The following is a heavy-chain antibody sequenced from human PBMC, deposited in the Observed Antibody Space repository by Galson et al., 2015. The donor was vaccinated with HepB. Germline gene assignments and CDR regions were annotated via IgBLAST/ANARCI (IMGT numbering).Heavy chain of an antibody. J-gene: IGHJ3*02. CDR3: ARVGSVAARLGAFDI. V-gene: IGHV3-74*01. CDR2: INSDGSST. D-gene: IGHD6-6*01. CDR1: GFTFSSYW. Sequence: SLRLSCAASGFTFSSYWMHWVRQAPGKGLVWVSRINSDGSSTSYADSVKGRFTISRDNAKNTLYLQMNSLRAEDTAVYYCARVGSVAARLGAFDIWGQGTMVTVSS.